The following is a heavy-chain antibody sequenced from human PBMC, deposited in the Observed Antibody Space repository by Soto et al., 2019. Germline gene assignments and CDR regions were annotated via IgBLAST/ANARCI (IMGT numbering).Heavy chain of an antibody. CDR1: GFTFSSYG. Sequence: PGGSLRLSCAASGFTFSSYGMHWVRQAPGKELERVAVIWYDGSNKYYADSVNGRFTISRDNSKSTLYLQMSSLRAEDTAVYYCAREGVVAATGIRHFDAWGQGTLVTVSS. J-gene: IGHJ5*02. V-gene: IGHV3-33*01. D-gene: IGHD2-15*01. CDR3: AREGVVAATGIRHFDA. CDR2: IWYDGSNK.